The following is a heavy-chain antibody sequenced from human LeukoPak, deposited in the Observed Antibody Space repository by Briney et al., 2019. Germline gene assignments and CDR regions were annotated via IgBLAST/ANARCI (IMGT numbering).Heavy chain of an antibody. D-gene: IGHD6-13*01. CDR1: GGSFSGYY. CDR3: ARGRPDSRQQLPYYYYMDV. V-gene: IGHV4-34*01. CDR2: INHSGST. Sequence: SETLSLTCAVYGGSFSGYYWSWIRQPPGKGLEWIGEINHSGSTNYNPSLKSRVTISVDTSKNQFSLKLSPVTAADTAVYYCARGRPDSRQQLPYYYYMDVWGKGTTVTVSS. J-gene: IGHJ6*03.